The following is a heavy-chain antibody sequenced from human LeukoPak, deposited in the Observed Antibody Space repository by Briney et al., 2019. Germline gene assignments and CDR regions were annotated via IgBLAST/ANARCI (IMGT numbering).Heavy chain of an antibody. V-gene: IGHV4-34*01. D-gene: IGHD3-10*01. CDR3: ARRGIVTMVRGVCDY. Sequence: PSETLSLTCAVYGGSFSGYYWSWIRQPPGKGLERIGEINHSGSTNYNPSLKSRVTISVDTSKNQFSLKLSSVTAADTAVYYCARRGIVTMVRGVCDYWGQGTLVTVSS. J-gene: IGHJ4*02. CDR2: INHSGST. CDR1: GGSFSGYY.